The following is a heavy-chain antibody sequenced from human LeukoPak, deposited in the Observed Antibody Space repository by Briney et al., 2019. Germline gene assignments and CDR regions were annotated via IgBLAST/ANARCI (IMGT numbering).Heavy chain of an antibody. J-gene: IGHJ5*02. CDR2: IYHSGST. CDR1: GGSISSGGYS. Sequence: PSETLSLTCAVSGGSISSGGYSWSWIRQPPGEGLEWIGYIYHSGSTYYNPSLKSRVTISVDTSKNQFSLKLSSVTAADTAVYYCARARLRTNWFDPWGQGTLVTVSS. CDR3: ARARLRTNWFDP. D-gene: IGHD4-17*01. V-gene: IGHV4-30-2*01.